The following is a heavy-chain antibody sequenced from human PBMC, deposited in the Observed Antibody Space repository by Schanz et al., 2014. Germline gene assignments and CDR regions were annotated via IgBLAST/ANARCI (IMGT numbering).Heavy chain of an antibody. J-gene: IGHJ4*02. V-gene: IGHV4-59*08. CDR1: GASISFYD. D-gene: IGHD1-26*01. CDR2: IYHSGSP. Sequence: QVQLQESGPGLVKPSETLSLTCTVSGASISFYDWNWIRQSPGKGLEWIGYIYHSGSPIYNPSLQSGVTIPKDTSKNQFPRKRASVTAADTAMYFCARQGDVYRLDYWGQGTLVTVTS. CDR3: ARQGDVYRLDY.